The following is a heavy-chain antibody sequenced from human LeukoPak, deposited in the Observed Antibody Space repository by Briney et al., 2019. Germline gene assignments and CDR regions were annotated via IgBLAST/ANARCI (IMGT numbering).Heavy chain of an antibody. CDR1: GFTFSTYA. D-gene: IGHD5-18*01. J-gene: IGHJ4*02. CDR2: ISGSGGTT. V-gene: IGHV3-23*01. Sequence: GGSLRLSCAASGFTFSTYAMSWVRQAPEKGLDWVSEISGSGGTTFYADSVKGRFTISRDNSKNTLYLQMNSLRVEDTAVYYCAKGGDIPKVINDYWGQGTLVTVSS. CDR3: AKGGDIPKVINDY.